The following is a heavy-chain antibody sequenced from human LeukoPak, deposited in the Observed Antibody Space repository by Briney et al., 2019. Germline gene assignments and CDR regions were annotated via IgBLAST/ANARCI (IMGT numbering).Heavy chain of an antibody. CDR3: ARAYSSGWYPAGFDY. Sequence: SETLSLTCTVSGGSISSYYWSWIRQPPGKGLGWIGYIYYSGSTNYNPSLKSRVTISVDTSKNQFSLKLSSVTAADTAVYYCARAYSSGWYPAGFDYWGQGTLVTVSS. V-gene: IGHV4-59*08. CDR1: GGSISSYY. D-gene: IGHD6-19*01. J-gene: IGHJ4*02. CDR2: IYYSGST.